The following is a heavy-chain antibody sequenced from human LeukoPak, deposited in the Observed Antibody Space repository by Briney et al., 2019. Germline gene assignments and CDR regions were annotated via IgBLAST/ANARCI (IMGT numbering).Heavy chain of an antibody. V-gene: IGHV1-46*01. CDR1: GYTFTSYY. CDR3: ARDSSGWTIFDLNWFDP. Sequence: PGGSLRLSCAASGYTFTSYYMHWVRQAPGQGLEWMGIINPSGGSTSYAQKFQGRVTMTRDTSTSTVYMELSSLRSEDTAVYYCARDSSGWTIFDLNWFDPWGQGTLVTVSS. J-gene: IGHJ5*02. D-gene: IGHD6-19*01. CDR2: INPSGGST.